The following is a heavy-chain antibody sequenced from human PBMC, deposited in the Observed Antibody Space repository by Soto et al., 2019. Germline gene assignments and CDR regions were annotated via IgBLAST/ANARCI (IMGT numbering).Heavy chain of an antibody. D-gene: IGHD2-8*02. Sequence: SETLSLTCTFPGGSIISYYWSWIRQPPGKGLEWIGYIYYSAITNYNPSLKSRFTISVDTSKNQFSLKLSSVTAAETAVYYCARFKAGGKWLDHWGQGTLVTVSS. V-gene: IGHV4-59*01. J-gene: IGHJ5*02. CDR2: IYYSAIT. CDR1: GGSIISYY. CDR3: ARFKAGGKWLDH.